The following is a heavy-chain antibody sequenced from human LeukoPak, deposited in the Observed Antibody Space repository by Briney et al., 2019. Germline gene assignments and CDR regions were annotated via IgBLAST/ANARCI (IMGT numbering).Heavy chain of an antibody. J-gene: IGHJ5*02. V-gene: IGHV4-39*01. CDR3: ARGWLLWFGELLSPGWFDP. CDR2: IYYSGTY. Sequence: SETLSLTCTVSGGSISSSSYYWGWIRQPPGKGLEWIGSIYYSGTYYYNPSLKSRVTIAVDTSKNQFSLKLSSVTAADTAVYYCARGWLLWFGELLSPGWFDPWGQGTLVTVSS. D-gene: IGHD3-10*01. CDR1: GGSISSSSYY.